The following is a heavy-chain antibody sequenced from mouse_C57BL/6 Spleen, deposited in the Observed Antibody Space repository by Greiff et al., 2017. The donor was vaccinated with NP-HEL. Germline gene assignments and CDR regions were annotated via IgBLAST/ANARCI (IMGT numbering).Heavy chain of an antibody. D-gene: IGHD2-1*01. CDR2: INPSSGYT. Sequence: LVESGAELARPGASVKMSCKASGYTFTSYTMHWVKQRPGQGLEWIGYINPSSGYTKYNQKFKDKATLTADKSSSTAYMQLSSLTSEYSAVYYCASSNGNYFDYWGQGTTLTVSS. V-gene: IGHV1-4*01. CDR1: GYTFTSYT. CDR3: ASSNGNYFDY. J-gene: IGHJ2*01.